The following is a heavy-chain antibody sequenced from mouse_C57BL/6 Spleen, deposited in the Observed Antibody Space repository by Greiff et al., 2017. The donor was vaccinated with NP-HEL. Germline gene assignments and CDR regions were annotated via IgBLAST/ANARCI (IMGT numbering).Heavy chain of an antibody. CDR1: GYTFTSYW. CDR3: ARDDGSSYDWYFDV. V-gene: IGHV1-72*01. Sequence: VQLQQPGAELVKPGASVTLSCKASGYTFTSYWMHWVKQRPGRGLEWIGRIDPNSVGPQYNEKFNSKATLPVDKPASTAYMQLSSRTSEDSAVYYCARDDGSSYDWYFDVWGTGTTVTVSS. J-gene: IGHJ1*03. D-gene: IGHD1-1*01. CDR2: IDPNSVGP.